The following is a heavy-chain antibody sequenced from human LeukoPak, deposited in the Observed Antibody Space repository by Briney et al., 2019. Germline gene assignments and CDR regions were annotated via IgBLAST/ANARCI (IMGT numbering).Heavy chain of an antibody. V-gene: IGHV4-39*01. Sequence: PSETLSLTCTVSGGSISSSSYYWGWIRQPPGKGLEWIGSIYYSGSTYYNPSLKSRFTISVDTSKNQFSLKLSSVTAADTAVYYCARLEIAAAAYYFDYWGQGTLVTVSS. CDR2: IYYSGST. CDR3: ARLEIAAAAYYFDY. J-gene: IGHJ4*02. D-gene: IGHD6-13*01. CDR1: GGSISSSSYY.